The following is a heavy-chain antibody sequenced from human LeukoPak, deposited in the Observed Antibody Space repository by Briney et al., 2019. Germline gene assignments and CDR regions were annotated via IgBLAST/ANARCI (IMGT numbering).Heavy chain of an antibody. CDR1: GESFSGYY. D-gene: IGHD3-22*01. CDR2: INDGGRT. CDR3: ASYYRDSSGYYQYYFDS. J-gene: IGHJ4*02. V-gene: IGHV4-34*01. Sequence: PSETLSLTCAVYGESFSGYYWTWIRQPPGKGLEWLGEINDGGRTSCNPSLKSRVTISVDTSKNQFSLKLRSVAAADTAVYYCASYYRDSSGYYQYYFDSWGQGTLVTVSS.